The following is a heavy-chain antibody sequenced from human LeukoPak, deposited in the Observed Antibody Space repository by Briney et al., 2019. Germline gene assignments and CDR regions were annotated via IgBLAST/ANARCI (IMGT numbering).Heavy chain of an antibody. CDR2: IYSGGST. Sequence: GGSLRLSCAASGFTVSSNYMSWVRQAPGKGLEWVSVIYSGGSTYYAGSVKGRFTISRDNSKNTLYPQMNSLRAEDTAVYYCARIDDSSGYEYDYWGQGTLVTVSS. CDR3: ARIDDSSGYEYDY. CDR1: GFTVSSNY. D-gene: IGHD3-22*01. V-gene: IGHV3-53*01. J-gene: IGHJ4*02.